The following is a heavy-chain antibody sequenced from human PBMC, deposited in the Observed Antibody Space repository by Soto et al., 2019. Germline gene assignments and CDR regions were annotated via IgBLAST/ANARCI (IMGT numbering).Heavy chain of an antibody. Sequence: SETLSLTCAVYGGSFSGYYWSWIRQPPGKGLEWIGEINHSGSTNYNPSLKSRVTISVDTSRNQFSLKLSSVTAADTAVYYCARGMYSSSWYTYYYGMDVWGQGTTVTVSS. V-gene: IGHV4-34*01. CDR3: ARGMYSSSWYTYYYGMDV. D-gene: IGHD6-13*01. CDR2: INHSGST. CDR1: GGSFSGYY. J-gene: IGHJ6*02.